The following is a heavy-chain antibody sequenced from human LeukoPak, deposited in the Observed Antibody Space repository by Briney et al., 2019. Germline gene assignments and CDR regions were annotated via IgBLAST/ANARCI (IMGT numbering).Heavy chain of an antibody. CDR3: ARGLRGWGLTLRAFDI. CDR2: INHSGST. CDR1: GGSFSGYY. V-gene: IGHV4-34*01. D-gene: IGHD4-23*01. J-gene: IGHJ3*02. Sequence: PSETLSLTCAVYGGSFSGYYWSWIRQPPGKGLEWIGEINHSGSTNYNPSLKSRVTISVDTSKNQFSLKLSSVTAADTAVYYCARGLRGWGLTLRAFDIWGQGTMVTVSS.